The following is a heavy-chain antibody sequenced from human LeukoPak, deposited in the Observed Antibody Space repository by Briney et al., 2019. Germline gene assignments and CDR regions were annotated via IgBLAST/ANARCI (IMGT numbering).Heavy chain of an antibody. CDR1: GGSFSGYY. Sequence: PSETLSPTCAVYGGSFSGYYWTWIRKAPGKGLEWIGEINPSGGISYNPSLKSRLTISVDASKNQFSLNLRSLTAADTAVYYCARGRQEVSMVVVVMTAVSYYLDVWGKGTTVTVS. CDR3: ARGRQEVSMVVVVMTAVSYYLDV. J-gene: IGHJ6*03. CDR2: INPSGGI. V-gene: IGHV4-34*01. D-gene: IGHD3-22*01.